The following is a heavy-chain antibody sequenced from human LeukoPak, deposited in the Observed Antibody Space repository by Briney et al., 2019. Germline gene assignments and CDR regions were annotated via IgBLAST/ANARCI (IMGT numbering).Heavy chain of an antibody. Sequence: SVKVPCKASGYTFTSYDINWVRQATGQGLGWMGWVNPNSGNTGYAQKFQGRVTLTRDMSTSTDYLELSSLRSEDTAVYYCARDNSVRDEAWWFNPWGQGTLVTVSS. CDR1: GYTFTSYD. CDR2: VNPNSGNT. CDR3: ARDNSVRDEAWWFNP. V-gene: IGHV1-8*01. J-gene: IGHJ5*02. D-gene: IGHD5-24*01.